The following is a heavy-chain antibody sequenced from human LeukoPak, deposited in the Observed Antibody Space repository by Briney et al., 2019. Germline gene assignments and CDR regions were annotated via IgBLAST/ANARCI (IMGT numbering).Heavy chain of an antibody. CDR1: GDSISSHC. D-gene: IGHD4-17*01. CDR3: AREGCGDYDAMFYYYSMDV. CDR2: IYYSRST. J-gene: IGHJ6*03. Sequence: PSETLSLTCTVSGDSISSHCWSWVRQPPGKGLEWIGYIYYSRSTNYNPSLKGRVTISVDTSKKKFYLQLSSVTAEDTAVYYCAREGCGDYDAMFYYYSMDVWGQGTTVIVSS. V-gene: IGHV4-59*11.